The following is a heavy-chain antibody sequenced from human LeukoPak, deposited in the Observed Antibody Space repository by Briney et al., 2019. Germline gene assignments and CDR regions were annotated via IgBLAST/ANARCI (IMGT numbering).Heavy chain of an antibody. V-gene: IGHV4-30-4*08. Sequence: SQTLSLTCTVSGGSVTSVDYYWGWIRQPPGKGLEWIGYVYYSGSPYYNPSLKSRVTISVDTSKNQFSLNLTSVTAADTAVYYCVRDGQGAWGQGSPVTVSS. CDR2: VYYSGSP. CDR1: GGSVTSVDYY. D-gene: IGHD1-26*01. J-gene: IGHJ5*02. CDR3: VRDGQGA.